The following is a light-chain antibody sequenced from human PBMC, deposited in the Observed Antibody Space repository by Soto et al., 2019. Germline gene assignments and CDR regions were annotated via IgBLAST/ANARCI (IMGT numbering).Light chain of an antibody. CDR2: DAS. CDR1: QSIASY. V-gene: IGKV1-33*01. Sequence: DIQLTQSPSSLSASVRDSVTITCRASQSIASYVNWYQQKPGKAPKLLIYDASNLETGVPSRFSGSGSGTDFTFTISSLQPEDIATYYCQQYDNLPLTFGGGTKVDIK. CDR3: QQYDNLPLT. J-gene: IGKJ4*01.